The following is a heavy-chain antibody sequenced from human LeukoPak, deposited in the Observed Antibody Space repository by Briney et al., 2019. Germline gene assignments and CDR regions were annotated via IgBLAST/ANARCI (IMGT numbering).Heavy chain of an antibody. J-gene: IGHJ4*02. V-gene: IGHV3-74*01. CDR3: ARDGVVPAYYFDY. D-gene: IGHD2-2*01. Sequence: PGGSLRLSCAASGFTFSSYWMHWVRQAPGKGLVWVSRINSDGSSTSYADSVKGRFTISRDNAKNTLYLQMNSLRAEDTAVYYRARDGVVPAYYFDYWGQGTLVTVSS. CDR2: INSDGSST. CDR1: GFTFSSYW.